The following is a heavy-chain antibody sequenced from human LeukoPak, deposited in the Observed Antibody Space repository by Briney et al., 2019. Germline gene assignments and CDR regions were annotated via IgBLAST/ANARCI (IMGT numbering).Heavy chain of an antibody. D-gene: IGHD4-17*01. V-gene: IGHV3-23*01. Sequence: SGGSLRLSCAASGFTFSNYAMSWVRQAPGEGLEWVSAITVSGGTAHYADSVKGRFTISRDNFKNTLYLQMDSLRAEDTALYYCAKKYGDNLRGFDVWGQGTMVTLSS. CDR1: GFTFSNYA. CDR2: ITVSGGTA. CDR3: AKKYGDNLRGFDV. J-gene: IGHJ3*01.